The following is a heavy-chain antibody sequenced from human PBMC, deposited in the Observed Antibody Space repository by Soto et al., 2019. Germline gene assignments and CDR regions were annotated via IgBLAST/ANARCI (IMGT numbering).Heavy chain of an antibody. CDR1: GGSISSSNW. CDR3: ARHYPIGNNWNYFDH. D-gene: IGHD1-1*01. CDR2: IYHSGST. Sequence: SETLSLTCAVSGGSISSSNWWSWVRQPPGKGLEWIGEIYHSGSTNYNPSLKSRVTISVDTSKNQFSLKVRSVTAADTAVYYCARHYPIGNNWNYFDHWGQGTLVTVSS. J-gene: IGHJ4*02. V-gene: IGHV4-4*02.